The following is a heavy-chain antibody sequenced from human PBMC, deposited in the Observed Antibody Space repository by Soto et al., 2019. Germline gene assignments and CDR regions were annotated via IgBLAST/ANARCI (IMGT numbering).Heavy chain of an antibody. CDR2: IYHSGST. CDR3: ARGRYYEYFQD. Sequence: QVQLQESGPGLVKPSETLSLSCTASGGSVSSDGYYWSWIRQPPGKGLEWIGYIYHSGSTNYNPSRKSRVTISVGTSKNQFSLKLSSVTAADTAVYYCARGRYYEYFQDWGQGTLVTVSS. V-gene: IGHV4-61*08. D-gene: IGHD1-26*01. CDR1: GGSVSSDGYY. J-gene: IGHJ1*01.